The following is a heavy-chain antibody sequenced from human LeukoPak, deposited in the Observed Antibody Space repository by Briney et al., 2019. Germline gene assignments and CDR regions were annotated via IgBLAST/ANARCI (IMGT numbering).Heavy chain of an antibody. Sequence: SETLSLTCAVYGGSFSGYYWSRIRQPPGKGLEWIGEINHSGSTNYNPSLKSRVTISVDTSKNQFSLKLSSVTAADTAVYYCARGGYYDYIWGSYRSDYFDYWGQGTLVTVSS. D-gene: IGHD3-16*02. CDR3: ARGGYYDYIWGSYRSDYFDY. J-gene: IGHJ4*02. CDR1: GGSFSGYY. CDR2: INHSGST. V-gene: IGHV4-34*01.